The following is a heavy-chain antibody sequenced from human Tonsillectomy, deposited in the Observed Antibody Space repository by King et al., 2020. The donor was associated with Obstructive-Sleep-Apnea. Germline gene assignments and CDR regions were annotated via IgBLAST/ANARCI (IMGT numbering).Heavy chain of an antibody. CDR1: GGTFSSYA. D-gene: IGHD5-24*01. J-gene: IGHJ6*02. CDR2: IIPFFGIA. V-gene: IGHV1-69*17. Sequence: QLVQSGAEVKNSGSSVKVSCKASGGTFSSYAISWVRQAPGQGLEWMGGIIPFFGIANYAQMFQGRVTITADKSTSTAYMELSSLRSEDTAVYYCARSRKEMATIGDYYYGMDVWGQGTTVTVSS. CDR3: ARSRKEMATIGDYYYGMDV.